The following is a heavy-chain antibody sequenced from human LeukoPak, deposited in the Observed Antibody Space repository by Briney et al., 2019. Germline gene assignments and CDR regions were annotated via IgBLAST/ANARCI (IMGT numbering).Heavy chain of an antibody. CDR1: GGSISSNNW. CDR3: ARRGWEVGATLYYYYYMDV. J-gene: IGHJ6*03. Sequence: SETLSLTCAVSGGSISSNNWWIWVRQSPEKGLEWIGEIYHDGSTNYNPSLKSRVTISVDTSKNQFSLKLSSVTAADTAVYYCARRGWEVGATLYYYYYMDVWAKGTTVTVSS. CDR2: IYHDGST. V-gene: IGHV4-4*02. D-gene: IGHD1-26*01.